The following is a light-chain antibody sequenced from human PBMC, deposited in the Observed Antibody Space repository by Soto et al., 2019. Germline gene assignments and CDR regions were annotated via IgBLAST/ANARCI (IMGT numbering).Light chain of an antibody. J-gene: IGLJ2*01. Sequence: QPVLTQSPSASASLGASVKLTCTLSSGHSSYAIAWHQQQPEKGPRYLMKLNSDGSHSKGDGIPDRFSGSSSGAERYLPISSLQSEDEADYYCQTWGTGTHVVFGGGTKLTFL. CDR2: LNSDGSH. CDR3: QTWGTGTHVV. V-gene: IGLV4-69*01. CDR1: SGHSSYA.